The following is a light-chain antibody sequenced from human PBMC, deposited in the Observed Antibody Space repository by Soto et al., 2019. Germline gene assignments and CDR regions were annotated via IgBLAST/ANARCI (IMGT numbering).Light chain of an antibody. Sequence: QSVLTQPASVSGSPGQSITISCTGTSRDIGIYNYVSWYQQYPGKAPKLIIYEATYRPSGVSNRFSASTSGYTAFLTISGLQTEDEAEYYCASYTTDMTIVYGTGTKLTVL. J-gene: IGLJ1*01. CDR2: EAT. CDR1: SRDIGIYNY. CDR3: ASYTTDMTIV. V-gene: IGLV2-14*01.